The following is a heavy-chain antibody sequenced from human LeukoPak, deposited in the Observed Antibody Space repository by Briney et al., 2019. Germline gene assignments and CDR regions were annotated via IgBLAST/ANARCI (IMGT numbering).Heavy chain of an antibody. CDR2: ISWNSGSI. CDR1: GFTFSSYA. CDR3: AKDTAGNSGNFDY. V-gene: IGHV3-9*01. J-gene: IGHJ4*02. Sequence: PGGSLRLSCAASGFTFSSYAMSWVRQAPGKGLEWVSGISWNSGSIGYADSVKGRFTISRDNAKNSLYLQMNSLRAEDTALYYCAKDTAGNSGNFDYWGQGTLDTVSS. D-gene: IGHD5-12*01.